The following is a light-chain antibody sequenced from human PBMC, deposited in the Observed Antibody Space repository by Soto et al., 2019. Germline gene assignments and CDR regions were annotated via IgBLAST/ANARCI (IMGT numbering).Light chain of an antibody. V-gene: IGLV1-44*01. CDR3: TAWDGSLDGRV. CDR1: GSNIGTNT. J-gene: IGLJ3*02. Sequence: QSVLTQPPSASGTPGQRVTISCSGSGSNIGTNTVNWYQQRPGTAPKLLIYRTDQRPAGIPDRLAGSKSGTSASLDISGLQSDDEADYYCTAWDGSLDGRVFGGGTKLTVL. CDR2: RTD.